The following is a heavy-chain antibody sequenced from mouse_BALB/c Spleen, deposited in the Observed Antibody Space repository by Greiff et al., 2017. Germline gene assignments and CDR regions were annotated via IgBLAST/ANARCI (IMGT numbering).Heavy chain of an antibody. CDR2: IDPANGNT. D-gene: IGHD1-1*01. V-gene: IGHV14-3*02. CDR1: GFNIKDTY. Sequence: EVQRVESGAELVKPGASVKLSCTASGFNIKDTYMHWVKQRPEQGLEWIGRIDPANGNTKYDPKFQGKATITADTSSNTAYLQLSSLTSEDTAVYYCARIHYYGSSPYYYAMDYWGQGTSVTVSS. J-gene: IGHJ4*01. CDR3: ARIHYYGSSPYYYAMDY.